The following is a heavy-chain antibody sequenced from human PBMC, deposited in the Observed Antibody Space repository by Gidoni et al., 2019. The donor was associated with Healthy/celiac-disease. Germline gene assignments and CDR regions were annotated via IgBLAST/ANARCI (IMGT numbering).Heavy chain of an antibody. D-gene: IGHD3-16*01. CDR1: GGSISSGDYY. J-gene: IGHJ4*02. CDR3: ARERGMITFGGVIGATDY. Sequence: QVQLQESGPGLVKPSQTLSLTCTVSGGSISSGDYYWSWIRQPPGKGLEWIGYIYYSGSTYYNPSLKSRVTISVDTSKNQFSLKLSSVTAADTAVYYCARERGMITFGGVIGATDYWGQGTLVTVSS. V-gene: IGHV4-30-4*01. CDR2: IYYSGST.